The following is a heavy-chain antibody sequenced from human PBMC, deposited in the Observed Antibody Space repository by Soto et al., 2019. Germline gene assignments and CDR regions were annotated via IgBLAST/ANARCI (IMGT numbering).Heavy chain of an antibody. CDR2: INPNSGGT. CDR3: ARGIVAIPNWFDP. Sequence: ASVKVSCKASGYTFTGYYMHWVRQAPGQGLEWMGWINPNSGGTNYAQKFQGWVTMTRDTSISTAYMELSRLRSDDTAVYYCARGIVAIPNWFDPWGRGTLVTVSS. D-gene: IGHD3-22*01. J-gene: IGHJ5*02. CDR1: GYTFTGYY. V-gene: IGHV1-2*04.